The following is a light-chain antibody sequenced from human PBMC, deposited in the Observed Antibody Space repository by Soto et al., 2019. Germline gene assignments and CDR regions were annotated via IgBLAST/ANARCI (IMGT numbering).Light chain of an antibody. V-gene: IGKV3-15*01. CDR3: QQYNDWPRT. CDR1: QSVSSN. Sequence: EIVMTQSPATLSVSPGESATLSCRASQSVSSNLAWYQHKPGQAPRLLIYGASTRATGIPARFSGSGSGTEFTLTISSLQSEDFAVYYCQQYNDWPRTVGQGTKVDIK. CDR2: GAS. J-gene: IGKJ1*01.